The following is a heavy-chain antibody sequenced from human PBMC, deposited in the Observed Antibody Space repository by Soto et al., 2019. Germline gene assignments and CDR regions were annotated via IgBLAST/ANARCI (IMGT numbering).Heavy chain of an antibody. J-gene: IGHJ4*02. V-gene: IGHV3-21*01. Sequence: PVGSLRLSCGALGSTFSRVSMNWVRQVPGKELEWVASINSASSETQYADSVKDRFIISRDNAQNPLFLQMNTLRPENSAIYYCARVAYWGPGTQVTVSS. CDR3: ARVAY. CDR2: INSASSET. CDR1: GSTFSRVS.